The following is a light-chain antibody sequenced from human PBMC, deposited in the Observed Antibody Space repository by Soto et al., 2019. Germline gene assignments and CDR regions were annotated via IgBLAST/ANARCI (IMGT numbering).Light chain of an antibody. CDR3: QQYHNLRT. V-gene: IGKV1-33*01. J-gene: IGKJ2*01. CDR1: QDINNY. Sequence: DVQLTQSPSSLSASVGDRVTITCQASQDINNYLNWYQQKPGKAPKLLISDASNLEAGVPSRFSGIGSGTDFTFTINSLQPEDIATYYCQQYHNLRTFGQGTKLEIK. CDR2: DAS.